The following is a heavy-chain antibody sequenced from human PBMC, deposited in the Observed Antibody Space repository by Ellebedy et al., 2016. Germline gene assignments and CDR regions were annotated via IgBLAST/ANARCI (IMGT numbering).Heavy chain of an antibody. Sequence: SVKVSCXASGGTFSSYAISWVGQAPGQGFEWMGGIIPIFGTANYAQKFQGRVTITADESTSTAYMELSSLRSEDTAVYYCARSSRYDYVWGSYRYDFDYWGQGTLVTVSS. CDR1: GGTFSSYA. D-gene: IGHD3-16*02. CDR2: IIPIFGTA. V-gene: IGHV1-69*13. J-gene: IGHJ4*02. CDR3: ARSSRYDYVWGSYRYDFDY.